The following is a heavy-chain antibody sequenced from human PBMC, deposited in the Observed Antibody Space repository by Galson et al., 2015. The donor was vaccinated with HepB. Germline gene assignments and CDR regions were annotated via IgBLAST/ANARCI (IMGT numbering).Heavy chain of an antibody. Sequence: SVKVSCKVSGYTLTELSMHWVRQAPGKGLEWMGGFDPEDGETIYAQKFQGRVTMTEDTSTDTAYMELSSLRSEDTAVYYCATQVMVRGVISKGLGNNWFDPWGQGTLVTVSS. J-gene: IGHJ5*02. CDR3: ATQVMVRGVISKGLGNNWFDP. V-gene: IGHV1-24*01. CDR2: FDPEDGET. D-gene: IGHD3-10*01. CDR1: GYTLTELS.